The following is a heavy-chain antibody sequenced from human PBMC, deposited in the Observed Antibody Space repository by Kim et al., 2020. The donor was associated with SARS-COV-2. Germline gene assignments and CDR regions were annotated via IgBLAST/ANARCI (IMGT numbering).Heavy chain of an antibody. CDR3: ARDSYTLRGVITRRFAPAGY. CDR2: INTNTGNP. J-gene: IGHJ4*02. CDR1: GYTFTSYA. Sequence: ASVKVSCKASGYTFTSYAMNWVRQAPGQGLEWMGWINTNTGNPTYAQGFTGRFVFSLDTSVSTAYLQISSLKAEDTAVYCCARDSYTLRGVITRRFAPAGYWGQGTLVTVSS. V-gene: IGHV7-4-1*02. D-gene: IGHD3-10*01.